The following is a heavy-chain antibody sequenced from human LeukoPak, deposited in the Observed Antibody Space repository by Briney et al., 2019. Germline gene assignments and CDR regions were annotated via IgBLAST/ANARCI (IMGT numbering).Heavy chain of an antibody. CDR3: ARGGEIEGPRSRRRQYQLHFDY. V-gene: IGHV4-59*01. CDR1: GGSISSYY. J-gene: IGHJ4*02. Sequence: PSETLSLTCTVSGGSISSYYWSWIRQPPGKGLEWIGYIYYSGSTNYNPSLKSRVTISVDTSKNQFSLKLSSVTAADTAVYYCARGGEIEGPRSRRRQYQLHFDYWGQGTLVTVSS. CDR2: IYYSGST. D-gene: IGHD2-2*01.